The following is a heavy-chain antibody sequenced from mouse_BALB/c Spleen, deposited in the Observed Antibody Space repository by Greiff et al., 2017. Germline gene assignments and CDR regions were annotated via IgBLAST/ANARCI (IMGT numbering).Heavy chain of an antibody. J-gene: IGHJ4*01. CDR3: ARWDYGFYYAMDY. CDR2: ISYSGST. Sequence: EVKLQESGPSLVKPSQTLSLTCSVTGDSITSGYWNWIRKFPGNKLEYMGYISYSGSTYYNPSLKSRISITRDTSKNQYYLQLNSVTTEDTATYYCARWDYGFYYAMDYWGQGTSVTVSS. V-gene: IGHV3-8*02. D-gene: IGHD2-4*01. CDR1: GDSITSGY.